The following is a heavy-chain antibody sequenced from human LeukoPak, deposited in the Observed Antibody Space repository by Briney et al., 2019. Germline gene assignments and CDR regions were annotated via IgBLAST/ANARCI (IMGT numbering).Heavy chain of an antibody. Sequence: ASVKLSCNSSGCTFSSYSMSWVRQAPGQGLEWMGGIIPIFGTANYAQKFQGRVTITTDESTSTAYMELSSLRSEDTAVYYCARSTTVTPFYYYMDVWGKGTTVTVS. V-gene: IGHV1-69*05. D-gene: IGHD4-11*01. J-gene: IGHJ6*03. CDR2: IIPIFGTA. CDR3: ARSTTVTPFYYYMDV. CDR1: GCTFSSYS.